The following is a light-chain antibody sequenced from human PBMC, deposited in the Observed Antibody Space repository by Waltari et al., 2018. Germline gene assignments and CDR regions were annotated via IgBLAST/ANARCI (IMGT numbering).Light chain of an antibody. CDR3: ASWDDSHYV. CDR2: RNI. CDR1: RANLGSNF. V-gene: IGLV1-47*01. Sequence: QSVLTQPPSASATPGQRVTISCSGSRANLGSNFLYWYQQFPQTAPQLLNYRNIERPSGVPERFAASKSGTSASLVISGVRSEDEAIYYCASWDDSHYVFGPGTTVTVL. J-gene: IGLJ1*01.